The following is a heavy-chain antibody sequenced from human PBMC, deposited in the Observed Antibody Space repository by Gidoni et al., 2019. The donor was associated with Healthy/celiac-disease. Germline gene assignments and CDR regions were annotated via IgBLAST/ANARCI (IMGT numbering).Heavy chain of an antibody. D-gene: IGHD4-17*01. J-gene: IGHJ1*01. CDR2: ISYDGSNK. CDR1: GFTFSSYS. CDR3: ARDRISDYGDYGRRRGYFQH. V-gene: IGHV3-30-3*01. Sequence: QVQLVEYGGGVVQPGRSLRLSCAASGFTFSSYSRNGVRQAPGKGLEWVAVISYDGSNKYYADSVKGRFTISRDNSKNTLYLQMNSLRAEDTAVYYCARDRISDYGDYGRRRGYFQHWGQGTLVTVSS.